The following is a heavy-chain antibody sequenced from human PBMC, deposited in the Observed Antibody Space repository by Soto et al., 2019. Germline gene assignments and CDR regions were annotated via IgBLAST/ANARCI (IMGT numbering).Heavy chain of an antibody. CDR1: GVSVSSGSYF. Sequence: QVQLQESGPGLVKPSETLSLTCTVSGVSVSSGSYFWNWIRQPPGKGLEWIGYIYYSGSTNYNPSLKSRVTISVDTSKNQFSLKLSSVTAADTAVYYCARGIEGWYQGRYYYGMDLWGQVTTVTVSS. D-gene: IGHD6-19*01. CDR2: IYYSGST. V-gene: IGHV4-61*01. J-gene: IGHJ6*02. CDR3: ARGIEGWYQGRYYYGMDL.